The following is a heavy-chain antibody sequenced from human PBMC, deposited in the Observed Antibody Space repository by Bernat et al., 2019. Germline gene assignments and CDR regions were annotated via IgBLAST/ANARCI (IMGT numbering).Heavy chain of an antibody. V-gene: IGHV3-23*04. D-gene: IGHD3-10*01. CDR3: AKGRCPGSGSYYNSFDY. Sequence: VQLVESGGGVVQPGRSLRLSCAASGFIFSRYGMHWVRQAPGKGLDWVSLISDGRTYYADSVKGRFTISRDNSKNNLYLQMNNLRAEDTAVYFCAKGRCPGSGSYYNSFDYWGQGTLVTVSS. CDR1: GFIFSRYG. CDR2: ISDGRT. J-gene: IGHJ4*02.